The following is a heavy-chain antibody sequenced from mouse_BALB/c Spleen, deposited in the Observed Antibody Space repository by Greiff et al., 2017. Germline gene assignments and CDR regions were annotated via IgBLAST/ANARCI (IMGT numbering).Heavy chain of an antibody. J-gene: IGHJ3*01. V-gene: IGHV1S81*02. D-gene: IGHD2-4*01. CDR2: INPSNGRT. CDR1: GYTFTSYW. Sequence: QVQLQQPGAELVKPGASVKLSCKASGYTFTSYWMHWVKQRPGQGLEWIGEINPSNGRTNYNEKFKSKATLTVDKSSSTAYMQLSSLTSEDSAVYYCARPYDYPFAYWGQGTLVTVSA. CDR3: ARPYDYPFAY.